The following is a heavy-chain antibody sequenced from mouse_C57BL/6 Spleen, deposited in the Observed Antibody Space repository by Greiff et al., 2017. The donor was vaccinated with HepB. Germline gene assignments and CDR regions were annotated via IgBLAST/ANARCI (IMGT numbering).Heavy chain of an antibody. CDR2: IWSGGST. Sequence: VQLQQSGPGLVQPSQRLSITCTVSGFSLTSYGVHWVRQSPGKGLEWLGVIWSGGSTDYNAAFISRLSISKDNSKSQVFFKMNSLQADDTAIYYCARIQYAMDYWGQGTSVTVSS. V-gene: IGHV2-2*01. CDR3: ARIQYAMDY. CDR1: GFSLTSYG. J-gene: IGHJ4*01.